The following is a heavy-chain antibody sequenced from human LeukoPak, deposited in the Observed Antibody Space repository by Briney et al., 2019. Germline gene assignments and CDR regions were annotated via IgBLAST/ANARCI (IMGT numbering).Heavy chain of an antibody. V-gene: IGHV3-30*18. Sequence: PGGSLRLSCAASGLTFSSYGMHWVRQAPGKGLEWVAVISYDGTIRNYADSVKGRFTISRDNSKNTLYLQMNSLTAEDTALYYCAKGGSSSTTCYLANPWGQGTLVTVSS. CDR2: ISYDGTIR. J-gene: IGHJ5*02. D-gene: IGHD2-2*01. CDR3: AKGGSSSTTCYLANP. CDR1: GLTFSSYG.